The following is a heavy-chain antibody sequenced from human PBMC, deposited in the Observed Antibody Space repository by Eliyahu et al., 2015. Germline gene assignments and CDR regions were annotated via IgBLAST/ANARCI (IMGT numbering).Heavy chain of an antibody. Sequence: QLQLQESGPGLVKPSETLSLTXTVSXGSISSSSYYWGWIRQPPGKRLEWIGSIYYSGTYYNPSLKSRVTISVDTSKNQFSLNLSSVTAADTALYYCAEKGLLSDAFDIWGQGTMVTVSS. CDR1: XGSISSSSYY. CDR3: AEKGLLSDAFDI. J-gene: IGHJ3*02. CDR2: IYYSGT. V-gene: IGHV4-39*01. D-gene: IGHD2-15*01.